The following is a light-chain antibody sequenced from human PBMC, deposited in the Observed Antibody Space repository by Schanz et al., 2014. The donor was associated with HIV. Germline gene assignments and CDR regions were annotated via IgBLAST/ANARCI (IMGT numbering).Light chain of an antibody. J-gene: IGKJ4*01. CDR1: QDISIS. Sequence: DIQMTQSPSSLSVSVGDRVTITCRASQDISISLNWYQQKPGKAPQLLIYASSLLHTGVPSRFSGSGSGTHFTLTISSLQPEDIATYYCQQANSFPHTFGGGTKVEI. V-gene: IGKV1-39*01. CDR3: QQANSFPHT. CDR2: ASS.